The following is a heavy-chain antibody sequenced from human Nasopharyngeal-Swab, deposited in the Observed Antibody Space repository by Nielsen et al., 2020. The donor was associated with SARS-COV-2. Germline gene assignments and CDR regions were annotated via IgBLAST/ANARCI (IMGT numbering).Heavy chain of an antibody. V-gene: IGHV4-39*01. J-gene: IGHJ5*02. CDR1: GGSMSSSGYH. D-gene: IGHD2/OR15-2a*01. Sequence: SETLSLTCTVAGGSMSSSGYHWGWIRQPPGKGLEWIGSIHYGGGPYYNPSLSRRFTLAVDASRNQFSLTVTSVTAADTALYYCVRREYSNRLDPWGQGTLVTVSS. CDR2: IHYGGGP. CDR3: VRREYSNRLDP.